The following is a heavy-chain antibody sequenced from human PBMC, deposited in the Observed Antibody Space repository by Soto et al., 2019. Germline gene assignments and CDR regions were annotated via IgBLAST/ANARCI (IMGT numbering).Heavy chain of an antibody. V-gene: IGHV4-31*01. D-gene: IGHD3-3*01. Sequence: SETLSLTCTVSGGSISNGGYYWTWIRQHPGKGLEWIGYIYYSGSTYYNPSLKSQVIISVDTSKNQFSLKLTSVTAADTAVYYCARDVTDFWSGHEGMDVWGQGTTVTVSS. CDR2: IYYSGST. J-gene: IGHJ6*02. CDR3: ARDVTDFWSGHEGMDV. CDR1: GGSISNGGYY.